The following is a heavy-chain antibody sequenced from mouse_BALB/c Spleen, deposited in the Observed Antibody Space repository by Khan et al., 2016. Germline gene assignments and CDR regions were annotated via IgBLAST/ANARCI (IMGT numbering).Heavy chain of an antibody. Sequence: EVELVESGGGLVQPGGSRKLSCAASGFTFSSFGMHWVRQAPEKGLEWVAFISSGSSAIYYADTVKGRFTISRDNPKNTLFLQMTSLRSEDTTMNCCGRGDYWGQGANLTVSS. CDR2: ISSGSSAI. CDR1: GFTFSSFG. CDR3: GRGDY. J-gene: IGHJ2*01. V-gene: IGHV5-17*02.